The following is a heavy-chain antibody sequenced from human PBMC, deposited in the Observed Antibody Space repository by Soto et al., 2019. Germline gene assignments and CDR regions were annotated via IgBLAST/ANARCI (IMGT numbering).Heavy chain of an antibody. CDR3: ARSVSAYYDILTGGMDV. Sequence: QVQLQESGPGLVKPSETLSLTCTVSGGSVSSGSYYWSWIRQPPGKGLEWIGYIYYSGRTNYNTSRKSRVTTAVDTSKNRCSLKLSSVTAADTAVYYCARSVSAYYDILTGGMDVWGQGTMVTVSS. V-gene: IGHV4-61*01. CDR2: IYYSGRT. J-gene: IGHJ6*02. CDR1: GGSVSSGSYY. D-gene: IGHD3-9*01.